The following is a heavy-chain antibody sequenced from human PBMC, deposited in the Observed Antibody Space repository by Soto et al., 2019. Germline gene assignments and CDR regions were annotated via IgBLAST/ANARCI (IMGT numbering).Heavy chain of an antibody. Sequence: QVQLVESGGGVVQPGRSLRLSCAASGFTFSSYGMHWVRQAPGKGLEWVAVIWYDGSNKYYADSVKGRFTISRDNSKNTLYLQMNSLRAEDTAVYHCAREGGSTVGFDYWGQGTLVTVSS. CDR3: AREGGSTVGFDY. J-gene: IGHJ4*02. CDR1: GFTFSSYG. V-gene: IGHV3-33*01. CDR2: IWYDGSNK. D-gene: IGHD4-17*01.